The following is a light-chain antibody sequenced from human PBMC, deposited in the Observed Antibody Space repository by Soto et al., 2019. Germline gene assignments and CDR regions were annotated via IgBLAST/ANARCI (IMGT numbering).Light chain of an antibody. CDR1: QSVSSSY. Sequence: EIVLTQSPGTLSLSPGERATLSCRASQSVSSSYLAWYQQKPGQAPSLLIYGASSRATVIPDRFSGSGSGTDFTLTISRLEPEDFAVYYWQQYGSSMITFGQGTRLEIK. CDR2: GAS. J-gene: IGKJ5*01. CDR3: QQYGSSMIT. V-gene: IGKV3-20*01.